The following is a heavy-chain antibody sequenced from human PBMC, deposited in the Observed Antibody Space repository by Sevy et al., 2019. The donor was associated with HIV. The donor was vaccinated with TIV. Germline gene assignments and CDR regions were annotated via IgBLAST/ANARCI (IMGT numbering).Heavy chain of an antibody. CDR3: ARGGGMRSYYYYYMDV. J-gene: IGHJ6*03. CDR1: GGTLSNYA. Sequence: ASVKVSCKASGGTLSNYAISWVRQAPGQWLEWMGGIIPIFGAASYAQKFQGRVTITADESTSTVYMELSSLRSEDTAVYYCARGGGMRSYYYYYMDVWGKGTTVTVSS. V-gene: IGHV1-69*13. CDR2: IIPIFGAA. D-gene: IGHD3-16*01.